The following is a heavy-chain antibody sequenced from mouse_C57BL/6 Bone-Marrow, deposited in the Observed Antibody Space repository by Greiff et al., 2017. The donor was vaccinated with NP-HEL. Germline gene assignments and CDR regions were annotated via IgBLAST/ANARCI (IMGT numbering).Heavy chain of an antibody. CDR1: GYTFTSYW. CDR2: INPSNGGT. D-gene: IGHD1-1*01. J-gene: IGHJ1*03. V-gene: IGHV1-53*01. CDR3: ARRDGSIYWYFDV. Sequence: QVQLKQPGTELVKPGASVKLSCKASGYTFTSYWMHWVKQRPGQGLEWIGNINPSNGGTNYNEKFKSKATLTVDKSSSTAYMQLGSLTSEDSAVYYCARRDGSIYWYFDVWGTGTTVTVSS.